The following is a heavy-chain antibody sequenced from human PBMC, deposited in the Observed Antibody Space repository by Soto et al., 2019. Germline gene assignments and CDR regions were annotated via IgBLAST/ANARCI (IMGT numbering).Heavy chain of an antibody. CDR3: ARRFGVTNSCDS. J-gene: IGHJ4*02. V-gene: IGHV1-3*01. CDR2: INAGNGNT. Sequence: QVQLVQSGAEVKKPGASVKVSCKASGYTFTSYAMHWVRQAPGQRLEWMGWINAGNGNTKYSQKFQGRVTITRDTSASTAYMELSSLRSEDTAVYYCARRFGVTNSCDSWGQGTLVTVSS. CDR1: GYTFTSYA. D-gene: IGHD3-16*01.